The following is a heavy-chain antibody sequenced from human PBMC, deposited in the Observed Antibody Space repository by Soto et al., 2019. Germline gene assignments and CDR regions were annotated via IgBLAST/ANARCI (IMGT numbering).Heavy chain of an antibody. J-gene: IGHJ4*02. CDR1: GGTFSSYA. CDR2: IIPIFGTA. CDR3: ARGDPFDCFFYCDY. V-gene: IGHV1-69*06. Sequence: SVKVSCKASGGTFSSYAISWVRQAPGQGLEWMGGIIPIFGTANYAQKFQGRVTITADKSTSTAYMELSSLRSEDTAVYYCARGDPFDCFFYCDYWGQGTMVTVSS. D-gene: IGHD2-21*02.